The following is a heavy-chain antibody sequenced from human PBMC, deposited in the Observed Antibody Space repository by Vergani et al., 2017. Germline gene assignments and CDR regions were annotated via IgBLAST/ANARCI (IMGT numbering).Heavy chain of an antibody. Sequence: EVQLVESEGGLVQPGGSLRLSCAASGFTFSRYWMHWVRQAPGKGMVWVSRINSDGSSTSYAASVKGRLTIARDNAKNTLYLQMNSLSAEDTAVYYCARETCSGGSCYYNYWGQGTLVTVSS. CDR1: GFTFSRYW. CDR2: INSDGSST. CDR3: ARETCSGGSCYYNY. V-gene: IGHV3-74*01. J-gene: IGHJ4*02. D-gene: IGHD2-15*01.